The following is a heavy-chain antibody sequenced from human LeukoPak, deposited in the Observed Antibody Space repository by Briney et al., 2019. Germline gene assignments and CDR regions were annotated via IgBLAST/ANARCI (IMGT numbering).Heavy chain of an antibody. Sequence: SETLSLTWTVSGGSVASVGCYWGWIRQPPGKGLEWIGSAYYTGSNYSPPSLKSRLTISVDTSKNQFALTLSSVTAADTAVYYCGRHVSNGWDYHYGLDVWGQGTTVTVSS. V-gene: IGHV4-39*01. D-gene: IGHD6-19*01. J-gene: IGHJ6*01. CDR3: GRHVSNGWDYHYGLDV. CDR1: GGSVASVGCY. CDR2: AYYTGSN.